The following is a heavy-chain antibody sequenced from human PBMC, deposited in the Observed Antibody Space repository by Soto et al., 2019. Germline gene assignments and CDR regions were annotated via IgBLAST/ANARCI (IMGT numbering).Heavy chain of an antibody. CDR3: TTDKIYGSRYLFDY. Sequence: GGSLRLSCAASGFTFSNAWMNWVRQAPGKGLEWVGRIKSKTDGGTTDYAAPVKGRFTISRDDSKNTLYLQMNSLKTEDTAVYYCTTDKIYGSRYLFDYWGQGTLVTVSS. D-gene: IGHD3-10*01. V-gene: IGHV3-15*07. J-gene: IGHJ4*02. CDR2: IKSKTDGGTT. CDR1: GFTFSNAW.